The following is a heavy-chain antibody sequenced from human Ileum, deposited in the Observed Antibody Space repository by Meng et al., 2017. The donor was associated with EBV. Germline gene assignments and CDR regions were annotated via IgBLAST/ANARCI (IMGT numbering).Heavy chain of an antibody. CDR3: ARDKVVPAAIGHY. V-gene: IGHV3-11*01. CDR2: ISSSSSTI. D-gene: IGHD2-2*01. CDR1: GFTFIDSY. J-gene: IGHJ4*02. Sequence: QVRLVGFGGGLAKHGGYLRLSCAGPGFTFIDSYMSWFRQAPGKGLGWVSYISSSSSTIYYADSVKGRFTISRDNAKNSLYLQMNSLRAEDTAMYYCARDKVVPAAIGHYWGQGILVTVSS.